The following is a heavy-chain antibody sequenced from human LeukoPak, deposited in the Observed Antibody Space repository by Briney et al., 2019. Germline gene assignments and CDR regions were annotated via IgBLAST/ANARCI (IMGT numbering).Heavy chain of an antibody. Sequence: EASVKVSCKASGYTFTSYDINWARQATGQGLEWMGWMNPNSGNTGYAQKFQGRVTMTRNTSISTAYMELSSLRSEDTAVYYCARGLGALDAFDIWGQGTMVTVSS. CDR3: ARGLGALDAFDI. D-gene: IGHD7-27*01. CDR1: GYTFTSYD. V-gene: IGHV1-8*01. J-gene: IGHJ3*02. CDR2: MNPNSGNT.